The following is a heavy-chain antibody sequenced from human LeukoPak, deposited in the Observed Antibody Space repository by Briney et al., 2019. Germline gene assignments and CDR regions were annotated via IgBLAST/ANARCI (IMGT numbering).Heavy chain of an antibody. J-gene: IGHJ4*02. Sequence: ASVKVSCKASGYTFTGYYMHWVRQVPGQGLEWMGWINPNSGGTNYAQKFQGRVTMTRDTSISTAYMELSRLRSDDTAVYYCAREINTAMVNLDYWGQGTLVTVSS. CDR1: GYTFTGYY. CDR3: AREINTAMVNLDY. V-gene: IGHV1-2*02. D-gene: IGHD5-18*01. CDR2: INPNSGGT.